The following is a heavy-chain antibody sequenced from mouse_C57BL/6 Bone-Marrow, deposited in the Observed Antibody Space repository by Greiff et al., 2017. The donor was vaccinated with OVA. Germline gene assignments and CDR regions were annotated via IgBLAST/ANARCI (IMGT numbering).Heavy chain of an antibody. V-gene: IGHV1-74*01. J-gene: IGHJ1*03. Sequence: QVQLKQPGAELVKPGASVKVSCKASGYTFTSYWMHWVKQRPGQGLEWIGRIHPSDSDTNYNQKFKGKATLTVDKSSSTAYMQLSSLTSEDSAVYYCAIYRAYYSNYGYFDVWGTGTTVTVSS. CDR3: AIYRAYYSNYGYFDV. CDR2: IHPSDSDT. CDR1: GYTFTSYW. D-gene: IGHD2-5*01.